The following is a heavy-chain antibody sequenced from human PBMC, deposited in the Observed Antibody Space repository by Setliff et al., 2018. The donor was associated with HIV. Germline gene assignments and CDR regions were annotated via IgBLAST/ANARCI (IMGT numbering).Heavy chain of an antibody. CDR3: ARGRRNEWELLLLAFDM. CDR1: GGSTSSSSYY. V-gene: IGHV4-39*07. CDR2: INHSGST. Sequence: SETLSLTCTVAGGSTSSSSYYWGWIRQPPGMGLEWIGEINHSGSTNYNPSLKSRVTISVDTSKNQFSLKLSSVTAADTAAYYCARGRRNEWELLLLAFDMWGQGTMVTVSS. J-gene: IGHJ3*02. D-gene: IGHD1-26*01.